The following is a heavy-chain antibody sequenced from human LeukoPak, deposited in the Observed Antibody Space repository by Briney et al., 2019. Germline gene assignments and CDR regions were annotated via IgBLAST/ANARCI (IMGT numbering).Heavy chain of an antibody. CDR2: IYYSGST. J-gene: IGHJ4*02. CDR1: GGSISSYH. Sequence: PSETLSLTCTVSGGSISSYHWSWIRQPPGKGLEWIGYIYYSGSTNYNPSLKSRVTISVDTSKNQFSLKLSSVTAADTAVYYCAGGRVDGWELLPFDYWGQGTLVTVSS. V-gene: IGHV4-59*08. D-gene: IGHD1-26*01. CDR3: AGGRVDGWELLPFDY.